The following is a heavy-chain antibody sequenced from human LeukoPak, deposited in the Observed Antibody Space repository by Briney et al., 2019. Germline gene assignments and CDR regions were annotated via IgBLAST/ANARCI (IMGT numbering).Heavy chain of an antibody. J-gene: IGHJ4*02. CDR2: ISSTSSTI. V-gene: IGHV3-48*01. CDR3: AKSFGPVIAAAGTGAD. CDR1: GFTFSSYW. D-gene: IGHD6-13*01. Sequence: EPGGSLRLSCAASGFTFSSYWMSWVRQAPGKGLEWVSYISSTSSTIYYADSVRGRFTFSRDNAKNSLYLQMNGLRAEDTAVYYCAKSFGPVIAAAGTGADWGQGTLVTVSS.